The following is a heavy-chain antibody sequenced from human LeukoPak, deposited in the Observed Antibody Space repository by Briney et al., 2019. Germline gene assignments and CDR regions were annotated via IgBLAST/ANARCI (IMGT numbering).Heavy chain of an antibody. CDR1: GGSISSYY. Sequence: SETLSLTRTVSGGSISSYYWSWIRQPPGKGLEWIGYIYYSGSTNYNPSLKSRVTISVDTSKNQFSLKLSSVTAADTAVYYCARDRAGDYGMDVWGQGTTVTVSS. D-gene: IGHD3-10*01. J-gene: IGHJ6*02. V-gene: IGHV4-59*01. CDR2: IYYSGST. CDR3: ARDRAGDYGMDV.